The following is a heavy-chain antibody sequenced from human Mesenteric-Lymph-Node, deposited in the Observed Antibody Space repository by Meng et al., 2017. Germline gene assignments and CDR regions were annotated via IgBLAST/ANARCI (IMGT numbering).Heavy chain of an antibody. CDR1: GFTFNNHW. CDR2: IYNDGSKI. D-gene: IGHD2-21*02. V-gene: IGHV3-74*03. Sequence: GGSLRLSCAGSGFTFNNHWMHWVRQTPGKGLAWLAGIYNDGSKIMYADSVRGRFTISRDNARNTVYLQMNSLRAEDTAVYYCARAHSVTDAFDIWGQGTMVTVSS. CDR3: ARAHSVTDAFDI. J-gene: IGHJ3*02.